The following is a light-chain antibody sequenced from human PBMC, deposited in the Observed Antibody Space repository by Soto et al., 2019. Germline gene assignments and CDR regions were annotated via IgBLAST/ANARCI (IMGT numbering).Light chain of an antibody. V-gene: IGKV3-15*01. CDR2: GAS. J-gene: IGKJ1*01. CDR1: QNVDSN. CDR3: QQYNNWPRT. Sequence: EIVLTQSPGSLSLSPGERATLSCRASQNVDSNYLAWYQQKPGQAPRIIIFGASNRATGVSARFSGSGSGTDFTLTISSLQSEDFAVYYCQQYNNWPRTFGQGTKVDIK.